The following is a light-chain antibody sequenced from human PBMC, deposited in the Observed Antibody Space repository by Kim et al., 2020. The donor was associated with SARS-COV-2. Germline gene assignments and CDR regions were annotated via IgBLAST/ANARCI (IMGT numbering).Light chain of an antibody. CDR3: SSHTTSSTYV. CDR1: SSDVGYYKS. Sequence: GPSITITCTGTSSDVGYYKSVSWYQQHPGNAPSLIIYDVSERASGVSNRFSGSQSGNTASLTISGLRAEDEADYYCSSHTTSSTYVFGSGTQLTVL. J-gene: IGLJ1*01. CDR2: DVS. V-gene: IGLV2-14*04.